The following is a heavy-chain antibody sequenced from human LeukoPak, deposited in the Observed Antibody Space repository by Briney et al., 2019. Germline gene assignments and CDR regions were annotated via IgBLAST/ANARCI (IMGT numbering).Heavy chain of an antibody. V-gene: IGHV3-48*01. CDR3: ARDRLYSSGWYFDY. D-gene: IGHD6-19*01. J-gene: IGHJ4*02. CDR1: GFTFSSYS. CDR2: ISSSSSTI. Sequence: GGSLRLSCAASGFTFSSYSMNWVRQAPGKGLEWVSYISSSSSTIYYADSVKGRSTISRDNAKNSLYLQMNSLRAEDTAVYYCARDRLYSSGWYFDYWGQGTLVTVSS.